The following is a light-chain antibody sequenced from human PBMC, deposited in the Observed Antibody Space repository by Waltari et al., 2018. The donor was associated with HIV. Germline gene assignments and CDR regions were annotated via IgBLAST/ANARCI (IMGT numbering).Light chain of an antibody. CDR2: SNN. J-gene: IGLJ3*02. CDR3: AAWDDSLSGWV. CDR1: SSNIGSNY. Sequence: QSVLTQPPSASGTPGQRVTISCSGSSSNIGSNYVYWYQQLPGTTPKLLIYSNNPRPSGVPDRFSGSQSGTSASLAISGLRSEDEADYYCAAWDDSLSGWVFGGGTKLTVL. V-gene: IGLV1-47*01.